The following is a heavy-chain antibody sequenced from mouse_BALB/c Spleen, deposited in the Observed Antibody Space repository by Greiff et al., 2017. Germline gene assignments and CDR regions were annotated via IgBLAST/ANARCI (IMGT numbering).Heavy chain of an antibody. V-gene: IGHV14-3*02. CDR2: IDPANGNT. J-gene: IGHJ1*01. D-gene: IGHD1-1*01. CDR3: APYYYGSHWYFDV. CDR1: GFNIKDTY. Sequence: EVKLVESGAELVKPGASVKLSCTASGFNIKDTYMHWVKQRPEQGLEWIGRIDPANGNTKYDPKFQGKATITADTSSNTAYLQLSSLTSEDTAVYYCAPYYYGSHWYFDVWGAGTTVTVSS.